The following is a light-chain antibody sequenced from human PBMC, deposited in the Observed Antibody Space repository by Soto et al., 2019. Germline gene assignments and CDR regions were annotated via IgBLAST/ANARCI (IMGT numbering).Light chain of an antibody. V-gene: IGLV2-14*03. J-gene: IGLJ1*01. Sequence: QSVLTQPASVSGSPGQSITISCTGTSSDVGGYNYVSWYQQHPGKAPKLMIYDLTNRPSGVSNRFSGSKSGNTASLTISGLQADDEADYYCSSYTSSNTDVFGTGTKLTVL. CDR1: SSDVGGYNY. CDR3: SSYTSSNTDV. CDR2: DLT.